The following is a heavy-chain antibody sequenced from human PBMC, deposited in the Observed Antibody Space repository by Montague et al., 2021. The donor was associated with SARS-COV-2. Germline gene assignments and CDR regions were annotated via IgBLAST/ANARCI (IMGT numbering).Heavy chain of an antibody. CDR2: XXSXXXK. V-gene: IGHV2-5*01. Sequence: PALVKPTQTLTLTCTFSGFSLSTPNVGVAWIRQPPGKALEWLAXXXSXXXKRXSPSLQRRLTITKDTSRNPVVVSLTNVDPLDTATYYCVHYASGSYYFHYWGQGTLVTVSS. D-gene: IGHD3-10*01. CDR3: VHYASGSYYFHY. CDR1: GFSLSTPNVG. J-gene: IGHJ4*02.